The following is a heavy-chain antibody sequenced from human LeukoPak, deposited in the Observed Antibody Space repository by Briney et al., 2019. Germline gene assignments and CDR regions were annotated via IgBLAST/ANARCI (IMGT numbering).Heavy chain of an antibody. V-gene: IGHV4-59*01. CDR2: ISYSGST. J-gene: IGHJ4*02. Sequence: SETLSLTCSVSGGSISNYYWNWIRQPPGKGLEWIGSISYSGSTNYNPSLKSRVTISVDTFKNQFSLKLSSVTAADTAVYYCAGTYYYDSSGYYYPGGYWGQGTLVTVSS. CDR1: GGSISNYY. D-gene: IGHD3-22*01. CDR3: AGTYYYDSSGYYYPGGY.